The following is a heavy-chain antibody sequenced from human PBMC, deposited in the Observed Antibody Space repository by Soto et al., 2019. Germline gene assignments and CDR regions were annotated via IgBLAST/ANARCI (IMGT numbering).Heavy chain of an antibody. V-gene: IGHV4-39*01. J-gene: IGHJ5*02. CDR2: IYYSGST. CDR1: GGSISSSSYY. D-gene: IGHD3-22*01. Sequence: SETLSLTCTVSGGSISSSSYYWGWIRQPPGKGLEWIGSIYYSGSTYYNPSLKSRVTISVDTSKNQFSLKLSSVTAADTAVYYCARRCYYDSSGYLNWFDPWGQGTLVTVSA. CDR3: ARRCYYDSSGYLNWFDP.